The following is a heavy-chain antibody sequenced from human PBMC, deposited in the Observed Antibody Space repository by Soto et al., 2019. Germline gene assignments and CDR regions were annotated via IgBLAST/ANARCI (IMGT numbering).Heavy chain of an antibody. J-gene: IGHJ3*02. CDR2: INPNSGGT. V-gene: IGHV1-2*04. D-gene: IGHD6-13*01. CDR1: GYTFTGYY. CDR3: ASTGVGSSSADAFDI. Sequence: ASVKVSCKASGYTFTGYYMHWVRQAPGQGLEWMGWINPNSGGTNYAQKFQGWVTMTRDTSISTAYMELSRLRSDDTAVYYCASTGVGSSSADAFDIWGQGTMVTVSS.